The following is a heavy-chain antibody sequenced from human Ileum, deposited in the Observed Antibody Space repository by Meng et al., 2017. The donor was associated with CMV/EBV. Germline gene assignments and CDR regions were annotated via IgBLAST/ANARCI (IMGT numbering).Heavy chain of an antibody. J-gene: IGHJ6*02. CDR2: ISSSSSYI. Sequence: SSYSMNWVRQAPGKGLEWVSSISSSSSYIYYADSVKGRFTISRDNAKNSLYLQMNSLRAEDTAVYYCAREVVPAATYDYYYYGMDVWGQGTTVTVSS. CDR3: AREVVPAATYDYYYYGMDV. CDR1: SSYS. V-gene: IGHV3-21*01. D-gene: IGHD2-2*01.